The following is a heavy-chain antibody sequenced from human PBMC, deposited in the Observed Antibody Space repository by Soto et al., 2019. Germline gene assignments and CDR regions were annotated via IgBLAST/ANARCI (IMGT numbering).Heavy chain of an antibody. CDR3: ERGKRSFFLLLFVERNPNPLVTTYGMAV. CDR2: INHSGST. J-gene: IGHJ6*02. CDR1: GGSFSGYY. Sequence: SETLSLACAVYGGSFSGYYWSWIRQPPGKGQEWIGEINHSGSTNYNPSLKSRVTISVDTSKNQFSLKLSSVTAADTAVYYCERGKRSFFLLLFVERNPNPLVTTYGMAVWGQGTTVTVSS. V-gene: IGHV4-34*01. D-gene: IGHD3-10*01.